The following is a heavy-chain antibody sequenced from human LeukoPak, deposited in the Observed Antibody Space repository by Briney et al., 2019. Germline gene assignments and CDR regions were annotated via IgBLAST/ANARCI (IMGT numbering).Heavy chain of an antibody. CDR1: GGSISSGGYS. V-gene: IGHV4-30-2*01. CDR3: ARGTSCSLGH. CDR2: IYHSGST. D-gene: IGHD2-2*01. J-gene: IGHJ1*01. Sequence: SQTLSLTCAVSGGSISSGGYSWSWIRQLPGKGLEWIGYIYHSGSTYYNPSLKSRVTISVDRSKNQFSLKLSSVTAADTAVYYCARGTSCSLGHWGQGTLVTVSS.